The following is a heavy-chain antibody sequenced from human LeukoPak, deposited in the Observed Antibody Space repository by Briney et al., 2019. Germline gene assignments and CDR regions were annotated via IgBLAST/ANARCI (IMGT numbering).Heavy chain of an antibody. CDR2: IYYSGST. D-gene: IGHD2-2*01. CDR3: ARDAGYCSSASGYRPFDY. CDR1: GGSISSYY. J-gene: IGHJ4*02. Sequence: PSETLSLTCTVAGGSISSYYWSWIRQPPGKGLEWIGYIYYSGSTNYNPSLKSRVTISVDTSKSQFSLELSSVTAADTAVYYCARDAGYCSSASGYRPFDYWGQGTLVTVSS. V-gene: IGHV4-59*01.